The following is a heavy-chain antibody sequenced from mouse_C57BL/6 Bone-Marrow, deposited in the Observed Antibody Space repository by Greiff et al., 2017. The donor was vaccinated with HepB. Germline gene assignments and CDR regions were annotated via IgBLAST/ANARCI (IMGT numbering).Heavy chain of an antibody. D-gene: IGHD1-1*01. CDR3: ARNDYYGSSYDYYAMDY. CDR1: YFAFMASA. CDR2: ITIYSDAT. Sequence: LVESGAELVRPGSSVKLSCKDSYFAFMASAMHWVKQRPGHGLEWIGSITIYSDATEYSENFKGKATLTANTSSSPAYMELSSLTSEDSAVYYCARNDYYGSSYDYYAMDYWGQGTSVTVSS. J-gene: IGHJ4*01. V-gene: IGHV1-49*01.